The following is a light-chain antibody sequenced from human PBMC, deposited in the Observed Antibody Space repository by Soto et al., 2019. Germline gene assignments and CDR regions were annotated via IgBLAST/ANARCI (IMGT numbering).Light chain of an antibody. CDR1: QDITNY. CDR2: SAS. V-gene: IGKV1-33*01. CDR3: QQYDIFPYT. J-gene: IGKJ2*01. Sequence: DIQMTQSPSSLSASVGDRVTITCQASQDITNYLNWYQQKPGKAPKLLIYSASNLETGVPSRFSGRGSGTDFTFTISSLQPEDGATYYCQQYDIFPYTFGQGAKLEIK.